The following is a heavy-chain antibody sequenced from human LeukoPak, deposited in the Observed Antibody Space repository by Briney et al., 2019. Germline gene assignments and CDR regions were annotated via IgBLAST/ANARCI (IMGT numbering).Heavy chain of an antibody. Sequence: SSETLSLTCTVSGGSISSYYWSWIRQPPGKGLEWIGYIYYSGSTNYNPSLKSRVTISVDTSKNQFSLKLSSVTAADTAVYYCASSVYYDSSGYYTPFVGWGQGTLVTVSS. J-gene: IGHJ4*02. V-gene: IGHV4-59*01. CDR3: ASSVYYDSSGYYTPFVG. CDR2: IYYSGST. D-gene: IGHD3-22*01. CDR1: GGSISSYY.